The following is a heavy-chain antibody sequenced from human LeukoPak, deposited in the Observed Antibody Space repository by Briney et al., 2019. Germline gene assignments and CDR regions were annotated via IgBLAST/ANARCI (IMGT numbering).Heavy chain of an antibody. D-gene: IGHD1-26*01. V-gene: IGHV4-59*01. CDR3: ARDSRPLGATKGYFDY. CDR2: IYYSGST. Sequence: SETLSLTCTVSGGSISSYYWSWIRQPPGKGLEWIGYIYYSGSTNYNPSLKSRVTISVDTSKNRFSLKLSSVTAADTAVYYCARDSRPLGATKGYFDYWGQGTLVTVSS. J-gene: IGHJ4*02. CDR1: GGSISSYY.